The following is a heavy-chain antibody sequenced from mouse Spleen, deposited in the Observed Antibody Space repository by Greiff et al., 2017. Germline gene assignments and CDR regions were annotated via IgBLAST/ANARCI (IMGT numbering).Heavy chain of an antibody. Sequence: EVQLQQSGPELVKPGASVKISCKASGYTFTDYYMNWVKQSHGKSLEWIGDINPNNGGTSYNQKFKGKATLTVDKSSSTAYMELRSLTSEDSAVYYCANYDGYFDVWGTGTTVTVSS. D-gene: IGHD2-4*01. V-gene: IGHV1-26*01. CDR3: ANYDGYFDV. J-gene: IGHJ1*03. CDR2: INPNNGGT. CDR1: GYTFTDYY.